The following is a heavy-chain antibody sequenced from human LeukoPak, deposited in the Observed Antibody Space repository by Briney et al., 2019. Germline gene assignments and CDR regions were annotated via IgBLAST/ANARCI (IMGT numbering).Heavy chain of an antibody. CDR3: ARDNPGGSFGDYDY. V-gene: IGHV4-4*02. CDR2: IYHSGST. CDR1: GASISSSNW. Sequence: SETLSLTCAVSGASISSSNWRSWVRQSPGKGLEWIGEIYHSGSTNYNPSLKSRVSISLDKSKNQISLRLSSVTVADTAMYYCARDNPGGSFGDYDYWGQGTLVTVSS. D-gene: IGHD4-17*01. J-gene: IGHJ4*02.